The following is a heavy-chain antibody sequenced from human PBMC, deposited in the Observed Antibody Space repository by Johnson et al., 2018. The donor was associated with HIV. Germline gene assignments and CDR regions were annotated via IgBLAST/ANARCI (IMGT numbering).Heavy chain of an antibody. J-gene: IGHJ3*02. Sequence: QVQLVESGGGLVKPGGSLRLSCAASGFTFSSYAMHWVRQAPDKGLEWVAFIRYDGSNKYSADSVRGLTTSREHSKNTLYLQLRSLRSEDTAVYYCARDSGVPGNDAFDIWGQGTMVTVSS. CDR2: IRYDGSNK. CDR1: GFTFSSYA. CDR3: ARDSGVPGNDAFDI. V-gene: IGHV3-30*02. D-gene: IGHD3-10*01.